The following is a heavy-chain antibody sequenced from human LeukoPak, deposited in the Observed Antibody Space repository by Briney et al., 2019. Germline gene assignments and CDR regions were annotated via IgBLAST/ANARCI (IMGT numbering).Heavy chain of an antibody. D-gene: IGHD1-26*01. CDR2: VRGSDAGT. J-gene: IGHJ4*02. Sequence: GGSLRLSCAASGFTFSSYAMNWVRQAPGKGLEWVSAVRGSDAGTSYADSVKGRFTISRDNSKNTLYLQMNSLRAEDTAVYYCAKNRGGRYYSGSDYWGQGTLVTVSS. CDR1: GFTFSSYA. CDR3: AKNRGGRYYSGSDY. V-gene: IGHV3-23*01.